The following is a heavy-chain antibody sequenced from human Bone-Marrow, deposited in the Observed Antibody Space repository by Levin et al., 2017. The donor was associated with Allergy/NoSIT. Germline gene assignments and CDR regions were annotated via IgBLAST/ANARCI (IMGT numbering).Heavy chain of an antibody. CDR1: GFTFTSSA. CDR3: AASEKGIVVLQH. V-gene: IGHV1-58*01. D-gene: IGHD2-2*01. CDR2: IVVGSGNT. Sequence: KISCKASGFTFTSSAVQWVRQARGQRLEWIGWIVVGSGNTNYAQKFQERVTITRDMSTSTAYMELSSLRSEDTAVYYCAASEKGIVVLQHWGQGTLVTVSS. J-gene: IGHJ1*01.